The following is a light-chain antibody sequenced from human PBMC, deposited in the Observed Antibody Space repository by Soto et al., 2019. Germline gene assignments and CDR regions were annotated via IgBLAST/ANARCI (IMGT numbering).Light chain of an antibody. CDR2: GNS. Sequence: QSVLTQPPSVSGAPGQRVTISCTGSSSNIGAGYDVHWYQQLPGTAPKLLIYGNSNRPSGVPDRFSGSKSGTSASLAITGLQAEDEADYYCQSSDSSLHVFGTGTKVTVL. J-gene: IGLJ1*01. V-gene: IGLV1-40*01. CDR3: QSSDSSLHV. CDR1: SSNIGAGYD.